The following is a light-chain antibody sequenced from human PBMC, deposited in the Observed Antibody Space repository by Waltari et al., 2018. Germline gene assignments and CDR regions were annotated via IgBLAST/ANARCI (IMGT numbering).Light chain of an antibody. J-gene: IGLJ2*01. V-gene: IGLV2-11*01. CDR1: RAHVVRYNN. CDR3: CSYAGSYTLV. Sequence: QSALTQPRSASGSPVKSVAISCTGTRAHVVRYNNASWYQQHPGQAPKLMIYDVSKRPSGVPDRFSGSKSGNTASLTISGLQAEDEADYYCCSYAGSYTLVFGGGTKLTVL. CDR2: DVS.